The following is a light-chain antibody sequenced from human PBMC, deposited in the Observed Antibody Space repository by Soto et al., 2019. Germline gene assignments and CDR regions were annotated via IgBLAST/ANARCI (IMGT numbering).Light chain of an antibody. J-gene: IGKJ4*01. CDR2: DAS. CDR3: QQRSNWPPFT. V-gene: IGKV3-11*01. Sequence: ELVLTQSPGTLSLSPGERDTLSCRASQIVGSNYLAWYQQKPGQAPRLLIYDASNRATGIPARFSGSGSGTDFTLTISSLEPEDFAVYYCQQRSNWPPFTFGGGTKVDI. CDR1: QIVGSNY.